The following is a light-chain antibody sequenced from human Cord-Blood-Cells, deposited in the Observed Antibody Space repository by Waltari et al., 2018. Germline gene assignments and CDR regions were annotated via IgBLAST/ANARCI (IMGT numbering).Light chain of an antibody. V-gene: IGLV3-19*01. CDR2: GKN. CDR1: SLSSYY. J-gene: IGLJ1*01. Sequence: SSALTQNPAVSVALGQTVRITCQGDSLSSYYASWYQKKPGQAPELVIYGKNNRPSGIPDRFSCSSSGNTASLTSTGAQAEDEADYYCNSRDSSGNHYVFGTVTKVTVL. CDR3: NSRDSSGNHYV.